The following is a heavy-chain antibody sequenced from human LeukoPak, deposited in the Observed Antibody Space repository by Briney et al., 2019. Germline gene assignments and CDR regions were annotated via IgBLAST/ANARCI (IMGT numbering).Heavy chain of an antibody. Sequence: GGSLRLSCAASGFTFSSYAMSRVRQAPGKGLEGVSAISGSGGSTYYADSVKGRFTISRDNSKNTVYLQVNSLRAKDTAVYYCAKEGGAAAVAGLFDYWGQGTLVTVSS. CDR3: AKEGGAAAVAGLFDY. D-gene: IGHD6-19*01. CDR1: GFTFSSYA. J-gene: IGHJ4*02. CDR2: ISGSGGST. V-gene: IGHV3-23*01.